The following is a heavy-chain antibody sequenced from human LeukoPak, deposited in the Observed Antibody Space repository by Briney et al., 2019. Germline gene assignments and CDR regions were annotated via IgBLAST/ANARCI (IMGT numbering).Heavy chain of an antibody. D-gene: IGHD3-10*02. CDR1: RFTFSSYW. CDR3: ARHRLGSGILADY. Sequence: GGSLRLSCAASRFTFSSYWMSWVRQAPGKGLEWVANIKQDGSEKSYVDSVKGRFTISRDNAKKSLYLQMNSLRAEDTAVYYCARHRLGSGILADYWGQGTLVTVSS. V-gene: IGHV3-7*01. CDR2: IKQDGSEK. J-gene: IGHJ4*02.